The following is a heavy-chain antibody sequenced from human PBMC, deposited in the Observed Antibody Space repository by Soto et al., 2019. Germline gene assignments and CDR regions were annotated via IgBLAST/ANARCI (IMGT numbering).Heavy chain of an antibody. D-gene: IGHD3-3*02. CDR3: ARSFFGVVSNWFDP. CDR1: GFTVSSNY. CDR2: IYSGGTT. V-gene: IGHV3-53*01. J-gene: IGHJ5*02. Sequence: PVGSLRLSCAASGFTVSSNYMNWVRQAPGKGLEWVSVIYSGGTTYYADSVKGRFTISRDNSKNTLYLQMNGLRAEDTAVYYCARSFFGVVSNWFDPWGQGTLVTVSS.